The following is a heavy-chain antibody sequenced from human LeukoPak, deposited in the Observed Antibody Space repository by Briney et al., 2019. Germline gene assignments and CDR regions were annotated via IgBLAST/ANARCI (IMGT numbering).Heavy chain of an antibody. V-gene: IGHV3-7*01. CDR3: EREIGYSYGRYYYYMDV. Sequence: PGGSLRLSCAASRFTFSSYWMSWVRQAPGKGLEWVANIKQDGSEKYYVDSVKGRFTISRDNAKNSLYLQMNSLRAKDSDVYYCEREIGYSYGRYYYYMDVWVEGTKVTVSS. J-gene: IGHJ6*03. D-gene: IGHD5-18*01. CDR2: IKQDGSEK. CDR1: RFTFSSYW.